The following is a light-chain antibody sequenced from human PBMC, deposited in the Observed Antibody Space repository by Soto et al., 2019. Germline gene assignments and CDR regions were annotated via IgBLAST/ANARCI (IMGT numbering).Light chain of an antibody. Sequence: QSVLTQPPSASGTPGQRVTISCSTSSSNIGGNTVNWYQQVPGTAPKLLIYSYDQRPSGVPDRFSGSKSGTSASLAISGLQSEDEADYYCAAWDASLNGHVFGTGTRSPS. V-gene: IGLV1-44*01. CDR1: SSNIGGNT. CDR2: SYD. CDR3: AAWDASLNGHV. J-gene: IGLJ1*01.